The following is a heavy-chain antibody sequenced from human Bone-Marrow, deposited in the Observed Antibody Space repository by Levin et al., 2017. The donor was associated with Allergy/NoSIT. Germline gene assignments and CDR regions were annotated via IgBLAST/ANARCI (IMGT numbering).Heavy chain of an antibody. J-gene: IGHJ4*02. CDR3: ARDLGGAPAPGQFDS. D-gene: IGHD2-2*01. CDR2: IYSGGGT. Sequence: PGGSLRLSCAGSEFTVVSSYMSWVRQAPGKGLEWVSVIYSGGGTLYADSVKGRFTISRDHSKNTLFLQMNNLRVEDTAVYYCARDLGGAPAPGQFDSWGQGTLVTVSS. V-gene: IGHV3-53*01. CDR1: EFTVVSSY.